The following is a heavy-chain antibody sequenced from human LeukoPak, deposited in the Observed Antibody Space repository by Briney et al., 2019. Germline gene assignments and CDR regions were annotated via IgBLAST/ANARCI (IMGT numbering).Heavy chain of an antibody. CDR1: GGTFSSYA. V-gene: IGHV1-69*05. J-gene: IGHJ4*02. CDR3: ARDGPYYDSSGSYFDY. Sequence: SVKVSCKASGGTFSSYAISWVRQAPGQGLEWMGGIIPIFGTANYAQKFQGRVTITTDESTSTAYMELSSLRPEDTAVYYCARDGPYYDSSGSYFDYWGQGTLVTVSS. D-gene: IGHD3-22*01. CDR2: IIPIFGTA.